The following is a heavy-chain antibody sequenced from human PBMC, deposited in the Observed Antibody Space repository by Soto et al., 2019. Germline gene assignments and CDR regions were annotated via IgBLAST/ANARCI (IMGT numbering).Heavy chain of an antibody. V-gene: IGHV4-59*01. Sequence: PSETLSLTCTVSGGSINTYYWNWIRQPPGKGLEWIGYVYSRGSTDYNPSLKSRVTISVDTSKNQFSLKLNSVTAADTAVYYCAGVEYSCGTYSPFDYWGQGTLVTVS. CDR2: VYSRGST. CDR1: GGSINTYY. CDR3: AGVEYSCGTYSPFDY. J-gene: IGHJ4*02. D-gene: IGHD2-15*01.